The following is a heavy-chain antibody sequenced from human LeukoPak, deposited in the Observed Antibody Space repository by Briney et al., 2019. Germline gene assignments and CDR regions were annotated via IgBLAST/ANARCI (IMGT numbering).Heavy chain of an antibody. CDR3: ARSPYYYDSSGSAFYLDY. D-gene: IGHD3-22*01. V-gene: IGHV4-39*01. Sequence: SETLSLTCTVSGGSISSSSYYWGWIRQPPGKGLEWIGSIYYSGSTYYNPSLKSRVTISVDTSKNQFSLKLSSVTAADTAVYYCARSPYYYDSSGSAFYLDYWGRGTLVTVSS. CDR2: IYYSGST. CDR1: GGSISSSSYY. J-gene: IGHJ4*02.